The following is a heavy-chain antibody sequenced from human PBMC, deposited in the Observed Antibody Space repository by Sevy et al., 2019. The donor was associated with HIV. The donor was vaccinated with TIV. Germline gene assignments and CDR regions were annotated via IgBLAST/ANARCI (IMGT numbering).Heavy chain of an antibody. D-gene: IGHD2-2*01. CDR3: ARDTDIVVVPSAMGDWFDP. J-gene: IGHJ5*02. CDR2: ISAYNGNT. Sequence: ASVKVSCKASGYTFTSYGISWVRQAPGQGLEWMGWISAYNGNTNYAQKLQGRVTMTTDTSTSTAYMELRSLRSDDTAVYYCARDTDIVVVPSAMGDWFDPWGHGTLVTVSS. CDR1: GYTFTSYG. V-gene: IGHV1-18*01.